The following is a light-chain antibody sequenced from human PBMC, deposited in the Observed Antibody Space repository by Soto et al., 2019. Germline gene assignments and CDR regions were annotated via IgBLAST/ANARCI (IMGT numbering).Light chain of an antibody. CDR3: QQYNDWPTLT. CDR2: GAS. J-gene: IGKJ4*01. Sequence: EIVMTQSPATLSVSPGERATLSCRASQSVRSNLAWYQQRPGQAPRLLFFGASTRATGIPVRFSGSGSGTEFTLTISSLQSEDFAVYYCQQYNDWPTLTFGGGTKVEIK. CDR1: QSVRSN. V-gene: IGKV3-15*01.